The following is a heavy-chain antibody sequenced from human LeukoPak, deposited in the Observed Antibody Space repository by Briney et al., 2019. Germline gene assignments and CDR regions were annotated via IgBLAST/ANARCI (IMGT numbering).Heavy chain of an antibody. J-gene: IGHJ4*02. CDR2: IYCSDGST. CDR1: GHTFTTYY. CDR3: ARDWELTY. V-gene: IGHV1-46*01. Sequence: ASVKVSCKTSGHTFTTYYIHWVRQAPGQGLEWMGSIYCSDGSTIYGQKFQGRVTITRDTSTSTVYMDLSGLRSEDTAVYYCARDWELTYWGQGTLVTVSS. D-gene: IGHD1-7*01.